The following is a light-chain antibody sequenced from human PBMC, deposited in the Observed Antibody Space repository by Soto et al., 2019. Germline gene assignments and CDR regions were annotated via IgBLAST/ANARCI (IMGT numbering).Light chain of an antibody. CDR3: QQYETFSGT. V-gene: IGKV3-15*01. J-gene: IGKJ1*01. Sequence: THSPPTLSLSPRERATLSCMASQSVSSNLAWYQQKPGQAPRLLIYDASALPRGVPSRFSGSGSGTKFTLTIASLQPDDFATYYCQQYETFSGTFGPGTKVDIK. CDR2: DAS. CDR1: QSVSSN.